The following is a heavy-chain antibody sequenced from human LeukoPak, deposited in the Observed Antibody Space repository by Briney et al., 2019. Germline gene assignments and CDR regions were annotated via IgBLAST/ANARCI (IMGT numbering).Heavy chain of an antibody. CDR2: IRYDGSNK. Sequence: PGGSLRLSCAASGFTFSSYGMHWVRQAPGKGLEWVAFIRYDGSNKYYADSVKGRFTISRDNSKNTLYLQMNSLRAEDTAVYYCAKDSRITMIVVRNYYYYYYMDVWGKGTTVTISS. D-gene: IGHD3-22*01. J-gene: IGHJ6*03. CDR3: AKDSRITMIVVRNYYYYYYMDV. V-gene: IGHV3-30*02. CDR1: GFTFSSYG.